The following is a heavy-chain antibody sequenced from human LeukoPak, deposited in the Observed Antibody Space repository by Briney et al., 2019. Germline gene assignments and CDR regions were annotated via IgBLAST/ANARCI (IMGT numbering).Heavy chain of an antibody. Sequence: GGSLRLSCAASGFTFSSYGMHWVRQAPGKGLEWVAVISYDGSNKYYADSVKGRFTISRDNSKNTLYLQMNSLRAEDTAVYYCAKDQRVLLWFGELLDWGQGTLVTVSS. CDR1: GFTFSSYG. J-gene: IGHJ4*02. CDR2: ISYDGSNK. D-gene: IGHD3-10*01. V-gene: IGHV3-30*18. CDR3: AKDQRVLLWFGELLD.